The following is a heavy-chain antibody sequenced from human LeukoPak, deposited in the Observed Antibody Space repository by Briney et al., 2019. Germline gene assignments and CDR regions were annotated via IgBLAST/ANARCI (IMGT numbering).Heavy chain of an antibody. CDR1: GFTFSNHW. V-gene: IGHV3-7*01. J-gene: IGHJ6*04. Sequence: PGGSLRLSWAASGFTFSNHWMTWVRQAPGQGLEWVANINQDGSEKYYVDSVKGRFTISRDNAKNSLYLQMNSLRAEDTAVYYCAELGITMIGCVWGKGTTVTISS. CDR3: AELGITMIGCV. CDR2: INQDGSEK. D-gene: IGHD3-10*02.